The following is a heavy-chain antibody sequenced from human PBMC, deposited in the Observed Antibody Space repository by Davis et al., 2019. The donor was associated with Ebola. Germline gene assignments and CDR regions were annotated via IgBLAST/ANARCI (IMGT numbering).Heavy chain of an antibody. D-gene: IGHD5-24*01. V-gene: IGHV3-21*01. Sequence: GGSLRLSCAASGFTFSTSSMNWLRQAPGKGLEWVSSISSSSYYIYYADSLKGRFTISRDNAKNSLYLQMNSLRAEDTAVYYCARDPHGYNSNFDYWGQGTLVTVSS. CDR3: ARDPHGYNSNFDY. J-gene: IGHJ4*02. CDR1: GFTFSTSS. CDR2: ISSSSYYI.